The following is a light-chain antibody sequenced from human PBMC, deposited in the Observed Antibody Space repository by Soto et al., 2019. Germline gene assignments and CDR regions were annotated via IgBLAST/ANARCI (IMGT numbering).Light chain of an antibody. V-gene: IGKV3-20*01. CDR1: QSVSSNY. Sequence: EIVLTQSPGTLSLSPGERATLSCRASQSVSSNYLAWYQQKPGQAPRLLIYGASSRATGIPDRFSGSGSGTDFTLTISRLDPEDFAVYYCHQYDNSPWTFGQGTKVDIK. CDR2: GAS. CDR3: HQYDNSPWT. J-gene: IGKJ1*01.